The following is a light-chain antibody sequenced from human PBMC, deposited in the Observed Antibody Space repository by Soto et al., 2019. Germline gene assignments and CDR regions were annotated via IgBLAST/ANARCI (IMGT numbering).Light chain of an antibody. CDR2: DAS. Sequence: EIVLTQSPATLSLSPGERATLSCRASQSVSSSLACYQQKPGQAPRLLIYDASTRATGIPARFSGSGSGTDFTLTITSLEPEDFAVYYCQQRSNWPPTFGQGTKVEIK. V-gene: IGKV3-11*01. CDR1: QSVSSS. CDR3: QQRSNWPPT. J-gene: IGKJ1*01.